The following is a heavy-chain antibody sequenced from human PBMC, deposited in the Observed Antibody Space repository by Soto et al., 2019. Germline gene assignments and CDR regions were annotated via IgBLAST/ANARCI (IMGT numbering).Heavy chain of an antibody. V-gene: IGHV1-69*06. CDR3: ARALLSHSYDSGGYDSYFHAMDV. J-gene: IGHJ6*02. Sequence: SVKVSCKASGGTFSSLDINWVRQAPGQGLEWTGGIIPISETTNYAQIFQGRVSIVADISTSTAYMELSRLRSEDTAVYYCARALLSHSYDSGGYDSYFHAMDVWGQGTPVTVSS. D-gene: IGHD3-22*01. CDR1: GGTFSSLD. CDR2: IIPISETT.